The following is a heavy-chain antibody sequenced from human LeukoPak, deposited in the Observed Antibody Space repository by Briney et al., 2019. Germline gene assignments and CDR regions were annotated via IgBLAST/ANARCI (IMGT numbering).Heavy chain of an antibody. CDR1: GGSISSGGYY. CDR2: IYYSGST. CDR3: ARGPSIAARRSWFDP. J-gene: IGHJ5*02. D-gene: IGHD6-6*01. Sequence: SETLSLTCTVSGGSISSGGYYWSWIRQHPGKGLEWIGYIYYSGSTYYNPSLKSRVTISVDTSKNQFSLKLSSVTAADTAVYYCARGPSIAARRSWFDPWGQGTLVTVSS. V-gene: IGHV4-31*03.